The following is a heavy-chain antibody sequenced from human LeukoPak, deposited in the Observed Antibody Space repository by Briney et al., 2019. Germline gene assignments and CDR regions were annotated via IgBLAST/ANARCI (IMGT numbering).Heavy chain of an antibody. CDR2: ISSSGST. CDR1: GDSISSGDYY. Sequence: TSETLSLPCTVSGDSISSGDYYWSWVRQPAGKGLEWIGRISSSGSTNYNPSLKSRVTISVDTSKTQFSLKLSSVTAADAAVYFCARGPDSYGSSGAFDIWGQGTMVTVSS. V-gene: IGHV4-61*02. J-gene: IGHJ3*02. D-gene: IGHD3-10*01. CDR3: ARGPDSYGSSGAFDI.